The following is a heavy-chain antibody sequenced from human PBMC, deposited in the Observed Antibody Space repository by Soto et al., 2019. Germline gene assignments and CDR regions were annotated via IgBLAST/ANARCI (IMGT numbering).Heavy chain of an antibody. D-gene: IGHD4-17*01. CDR1: GGTFSSYA. J-gene: IGHJ5*02. CDR3: AREPAVPVTTKDNWFDP. Sequence: SVKVSCKASGGTFSSYAISWVRQAPGQGLEWMGGIIPIFGTANYAQKFQGRVTITADESTSTAYMELSSLRSEDMAVYYCAREPAVPVTTKDNWFDPWGQGTLVTVSS. V-gene: IGHV1-69*13. CDR2: IIPIFGTA.